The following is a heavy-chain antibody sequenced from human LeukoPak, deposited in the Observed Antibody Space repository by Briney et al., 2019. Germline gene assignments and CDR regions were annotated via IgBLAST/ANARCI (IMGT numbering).Heavy chain of an antibody. CDR2: INPSGGST. J-gene: IGHJ4*02. CDR3: ARNRNIRGPREPFAY. V-gene: IGHV1-46*01. Sequence: ASVKVSCKASGYTFTGYYMHWVRQAPGQGLEWMGIINPSGGSTTYAQKFQGRVTMTSDTSTSTVYMELSSLRSEDTAVYYCARNRNIRGPREPFAYWGEGTLVTVSS. D-gene: IGHD1-14*01. CDR1: GYTFTGYY.